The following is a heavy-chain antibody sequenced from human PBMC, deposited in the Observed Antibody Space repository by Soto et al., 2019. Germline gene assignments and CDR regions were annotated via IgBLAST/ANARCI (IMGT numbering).Heavy chain of an antibody. CDR2: ISLNVESV. V-gene: IGHV3-9*01. J-gene: IGHJ4*02. D-gene: IGHD3-16*01. CDR1: GFNLYDYA. Sequence: LSLSCAAAGFNLYDYAMHWVRQPPGKCLEWVSGISLNVESVAYADSVKGRFTISRYNAKNSLSLHMASPRAEDTAIYYCTKGATSPFDSWGQGTRVTVSS. CDR3: TKGATSPFDS.